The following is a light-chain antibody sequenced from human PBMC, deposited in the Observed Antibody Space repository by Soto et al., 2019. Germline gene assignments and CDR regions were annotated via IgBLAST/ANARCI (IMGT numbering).Light chain of an antibody. J-gene: IGKJ5*01. CDR2: KAS. CDR3: QQYNNWPRT. CDR1: QSISSW. Sequence: DIQMTQSPSTLSASVGDRVTITCRASQSISSWLAWYQQKPGKAPKLLIYKASSLESGVPSRFSGSGSGTEFTLTISCLQSEDFAVYYCQQYNNWPRTFGQGTRLEIK. V-gene: IGKV1-5*03.